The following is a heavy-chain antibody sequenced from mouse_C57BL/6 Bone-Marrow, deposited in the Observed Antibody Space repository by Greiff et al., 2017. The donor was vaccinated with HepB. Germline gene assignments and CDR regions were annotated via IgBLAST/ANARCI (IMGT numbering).Heavy chain of an antibody. V-gene: IGHV5-6*01. Sequence: EVQRVESGGDLVKPGGSLKLSCAASGFTFSSYGMSWVRQTPDKRLEWVATISSGGSYTYYPDSVKGRFTLSRDNAKNTLYLQMSSLKSEDTAMYYCARPFMVHDLYFDYWGQGTTLTVSS. CDR3: ARPFMVHDLYFDY. CDR1: GFTFSSYG. CDR2: ISSGGSYT. D-gene: IGHD1-1*02. J-gene: IGHJ2*01.